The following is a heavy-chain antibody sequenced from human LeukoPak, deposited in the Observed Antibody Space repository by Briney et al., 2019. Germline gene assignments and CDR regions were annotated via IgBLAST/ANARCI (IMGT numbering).Heavy chain of an antibody. D-gene: IGHD3-3*01. J-gene: IGHJ6*03. V-gene: IGHV4-59*12. CDR2: VDHTGST. CDR1: DDSITMYY. Sequence: SETLSLTCTVSDDSITMYYWTWIRQPPGKGLEWIGYVDHTGSTKFNPSLNGRVSISRDTSKNQFSLKLSSVTAADTAVYYCARVLGYDFWSGYYMASYYMDVWGKGTTVTVSS. CDR3: ARVLGYDFWSGYYMASYYMDV.